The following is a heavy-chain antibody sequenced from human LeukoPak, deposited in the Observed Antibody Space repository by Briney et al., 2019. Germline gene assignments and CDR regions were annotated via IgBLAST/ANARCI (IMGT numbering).Heavy chain of an antibody. CDR3: ARGPYSGYEFDY. V-gene: IGHV4-59*01. J-gene: IGHJ4*02. CDR1: GDSISSYY. CDR2: IYYSGST. D-gene: IGHD5-12*01. Sequence: SETLSLTCTVSGDSISSYYRSWIRQPPGKGLEWIGYIYYSGSTNNNPSLKSRVTISVDTSKNQFSLKLSSVTAADTAAYYCARGPYSGYEFDYWGQGTLVTVSS.